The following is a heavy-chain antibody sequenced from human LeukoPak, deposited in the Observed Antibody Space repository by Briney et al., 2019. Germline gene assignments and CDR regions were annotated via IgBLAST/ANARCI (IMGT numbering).Heavy chain of an antibody. CDR2: IWYDGSNK. V-gene: IGHV3-33*01. CDR3: AREAYYDSSGLDYYGMDV. J-gene: IGHJ6*02. D-gene: IGHD3-22*01. Sequence: GGSLRLSCAASGFTFSSYGMHWVRQAPGKGLEWVAVIWYDGSNKYYADSVKGRFTISRDNSKNTLYLQMNSLRAEDTAVYYCAREAYYDSSGLDYYGMDVWGQGTTVTVSS. CDR1: GFTFSSYG.